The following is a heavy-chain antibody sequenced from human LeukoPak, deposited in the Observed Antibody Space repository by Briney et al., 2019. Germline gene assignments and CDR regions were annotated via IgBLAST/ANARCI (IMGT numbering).Heavy chain of an antibody. J-gene: IGHJ4*02. D-gene: IGHD6-19*01. CDR1: GVTFSSYY. CDR2: INHSGST. V-gene: IGHV4-34*01. Sequence: SETLSLTCAVYGVTFSSYYRSWIRQPPGKGLEWIGEINHSGSTNYNPSLKSRVTISVDTSKNQFSLKLSSVTAADTAVYYCARGPGIAVAVDYWGQGTLVTVSS. CDR3: ARGPGIAVAVDY.